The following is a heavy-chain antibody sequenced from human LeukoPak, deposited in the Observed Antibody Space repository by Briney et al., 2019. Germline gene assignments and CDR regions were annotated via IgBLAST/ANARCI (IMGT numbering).Heavy chain of an antibody. D-gene: IGHD6-19*01. CDR1: GYTFTSYY. CDR2: INPSGGST. J-gene: IGHJ4*02. Sequence: ASVKVSCKASGYTFTSYYMHRVRQAPGQGLEWMGIINPSGGSTSYAQKFQGRVTMTRDTSTSTVYMELSSLRSEDTAVYYCARDPYSSGWLLEISFDYWGQGTLVTVSS. V-gene: IGHV1-46*01. CDR3: ARDPYSSGWLLEISFDY.